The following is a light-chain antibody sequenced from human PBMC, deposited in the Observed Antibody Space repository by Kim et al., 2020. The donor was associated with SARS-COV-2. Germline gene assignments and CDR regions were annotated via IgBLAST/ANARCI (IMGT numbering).Light chain of an antibody. CDR2: KAS. V-gene: IGKV1-5*03. CDR3: QQYNSYSWT. CDR1: QSISSW. Sequence: ASEGDRVTIPCRASQSISSWLAWYQQKPGKAPKHLIYKASSLESGVPSRFSGSGSGTEFTLTISSLQPDDFATYYCQQYNSYSWTFGQGTKVDIK. J-gene: IGKJ1*01.